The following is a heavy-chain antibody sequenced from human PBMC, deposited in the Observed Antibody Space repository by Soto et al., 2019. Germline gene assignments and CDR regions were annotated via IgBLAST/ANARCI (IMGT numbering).Heavy chain of an antibody. D-gene: IGHD6-19*01. CDR1: GDSVSSNSAA. CDR2: TYYRSKWCN. V-gene: IGHV6-1*01. J-gene: IGHJ4*02. CDR3: ERSYSSGWYGGYYFDY. Sequence: SQTLSLTCAISGDSVSSNSAAWNWIRQSPSRGLEWLGRTYYRSKWCNDYAVSVKSRITINPDTSKNQFSLQLNSVTPEDTAVYSCERSYSSGWYGGYYFDYWGQGTLVTVSS.